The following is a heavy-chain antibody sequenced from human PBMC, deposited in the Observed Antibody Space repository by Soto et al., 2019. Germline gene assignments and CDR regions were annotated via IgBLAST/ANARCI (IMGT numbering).Heavy chain of an antibody. Sequence: GGSLRLSCAASGFTFSRNWMTWVRQAPGKGLEWVANIKEDGSEKYYVDSVKGRFTISRDNAKNSLYLQMSSLRAEDTAVYFCARIGRTSCFDFWGQGTLVTVSS. J-gene: IGHJ4*02. CDR3: ARIGRTSCFDF. CDR2: IKEDGSEK. V-gene: IGHV3-7*01. CDR1: GFTFSRNW. D-gene: IGHD2-2*01.